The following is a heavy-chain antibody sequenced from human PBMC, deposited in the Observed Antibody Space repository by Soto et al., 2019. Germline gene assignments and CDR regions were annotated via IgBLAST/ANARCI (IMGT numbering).Heavy chain of an antibody. CDR2: INHSGST. J-gene: IGHJ6*02. V-gene: IGHV4-34*01. Sequence: PSETLSLTCTVYGGSFSCYYWSWIRQPPGKGLEWIGEINHSGSTNYNPSLKSRVTISVDTSKNQFSLKLSSVTAADTAVYYCAXGRVGSSWIYYYYGMDVWGQGTTVTVSS. CDR1: GGSFSCYY. CDR3: AXGRVGSSWIYYYYGMDV. D-gene: IGHD6-13*01.